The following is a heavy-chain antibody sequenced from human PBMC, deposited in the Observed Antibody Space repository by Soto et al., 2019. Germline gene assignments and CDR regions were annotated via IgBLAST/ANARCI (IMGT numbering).Heavy chain of an antibody. CDR1: GYTFTSYG. V-gene: IGHV1-18*01. CDR3: ARDQIGGATGGGDAFDI. Sequence: ASVKVSCKASGYTFTSYGISWVRQAPGQGLEWMGWISAYNGNTNYAQKLQGRVTMTTDTSTSTAYMELRSLRSDDTAVYYCARDQIGGATGGGDAFDIWGQGTMVTVSS. J-gene: IGHJ3*02. CDR2: ISAYNGNT. D-gene: IGHD1-26*01.